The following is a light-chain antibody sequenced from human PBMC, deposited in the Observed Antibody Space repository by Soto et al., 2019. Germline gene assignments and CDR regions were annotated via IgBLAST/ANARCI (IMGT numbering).Light chain of an antibody. CDR2: EVN. CDR3: SSFTSSSTLL. V-gene: IGLV2-14*01. CDR1: SSDVGLYDY. Sequence: QSALTQPASVSGSPGQSITISCTGTSSDVGLYDYVSWYQQHPGKAPKLIIYEVNNRPSGVSDRFSGSKSGNTASLTISGLQAEDEADYYCSSFTSSSTLLFGGGTKL. J-gene: IGLJ2*01.